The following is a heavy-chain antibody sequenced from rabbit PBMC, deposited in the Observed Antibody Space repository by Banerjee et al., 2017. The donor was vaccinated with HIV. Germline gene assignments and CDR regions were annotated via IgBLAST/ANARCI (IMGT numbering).Heavy chain of an antibody. D-gene: IGHD4-2*01. Sequence: QEQLVESGGGLVQPGGSLKLSCKASGFVFSSYYMSWVRQAPGKGLEWIGYIDPVFGSTCHASWVNGRLTISKTPTTTVTLQMTSLKAADTATYCCARNYVNAFDPWGPGTLVTVS. V-gene: IGHV1S39*01. J-gene: IGHJ2*01. CDR1: GFVFSSYYM. CDR2: IDPVFGST. CDR3: ARNYVNAFDP.